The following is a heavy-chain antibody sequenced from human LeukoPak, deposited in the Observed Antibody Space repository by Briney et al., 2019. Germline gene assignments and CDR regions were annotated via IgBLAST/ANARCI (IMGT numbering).Heavy chain of an antibody. Sequence: PGRSLRLSCAASGFTFDDYAMHWVRQAPGKGLEWVSGISWNSGSIGYADSVKGRFTISRDNAKNSLYLQMNSLRAEDTALYYCASSLATNDAFDIWGQGTMVTVSS. D-gene: IGHD2-8*01. J-gene: IGHJ3*02. CDR2: ISWNSGSI. V-gene: IGHV3-9*01. CDR3: ASSLATNDAFDI. CDR1: GFTFDDYA.